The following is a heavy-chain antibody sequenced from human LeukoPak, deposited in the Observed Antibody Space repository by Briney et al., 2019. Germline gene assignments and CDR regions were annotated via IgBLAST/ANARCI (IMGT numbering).Heavy chain of an antibody. J-gene: IGHJ4*02. D-gene: IGHD4-23*01. CDR2: IYYSGST. CDR1: GGSISSYY. Sequence: PSQTLSLTCTVSGGSISSYYWSWIRQPPGKGLEWIGYIYYSGSTNYNPSLKSRVTISVDTSKNQFSLKLSSVTAADTAVYYCARGATVVTNDYWGQGTLVTVSS. CDR3: ARGATVVTNDY. V-gene: IGHV4-59*01.